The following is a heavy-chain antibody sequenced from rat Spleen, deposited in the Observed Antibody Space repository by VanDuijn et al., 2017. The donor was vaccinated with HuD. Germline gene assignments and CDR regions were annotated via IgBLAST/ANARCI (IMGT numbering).Heavy chain of an antibody. D-gene: IGHD1-11*01. Sequence: QVQLKESGPGLVQPSETLSLTCTVSGFSLTSYNVHWVRQPTGKGLEWMGIIWTGGNTDYNSALKSRLRISRDTSKSQVFLKMNSLQTDDTVIYFCARSYGGYTSNWFPYWGQGTLVTVSS. J-gene: IGHJ3*01. V-gene: IGHV2-30*01. CDR2: IWTGGNT. CDR3: ARSYGGYTSNWFPY. CDR1: GFSLTSYN.